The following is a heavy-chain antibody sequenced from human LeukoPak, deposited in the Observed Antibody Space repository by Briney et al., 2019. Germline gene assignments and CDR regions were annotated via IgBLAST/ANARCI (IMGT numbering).Heavy chain of an antibody. V-gene: IGHV3-23*01. J-gene: IGHJ4*02. Sequence: GGSLRLSCAASGFTSRSYAMDWVRQAPGKGLEWVSTISSNDGGTYYADSVKGRLTISRDNSKNTLFLQMNNLRAGDTAVYYCARDLGGYYINYFDYWGQGTLVTVSS. CDR3: ARDLGGYYINYFDY. D-gene: IGHD3-22*01. CDR1: GFTSRSYA. CDR2: ISSNDGGT.